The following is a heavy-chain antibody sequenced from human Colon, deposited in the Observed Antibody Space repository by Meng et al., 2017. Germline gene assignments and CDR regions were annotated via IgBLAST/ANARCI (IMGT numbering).Heavy chain of an antibody. J-gene: IGHJ4*02. Sequence: AQMQGVGPGVVKPPVTLSLTCAVAGGSISSSNWWSWVRQPPGKGLEWIGEIYHSGSTNYNPSLKSRVTISVDKSKNQFSLKLSSVTAADTAVYYCASGRKYCSSTSCYGQFDYWGQGTLVTVSS. V-gene: IGHV4-4*03. CDR2: IYHSGST. D-gene: IGHD2-2*01. CDR3: ASGRKYCSSTSCYGQFDY. CDR1: GGSISSSNW.